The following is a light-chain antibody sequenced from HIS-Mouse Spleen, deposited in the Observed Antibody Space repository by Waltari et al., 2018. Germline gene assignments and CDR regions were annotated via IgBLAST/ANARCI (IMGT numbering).Light chain of an antibody. J-gene: IGLJ3*02. CDR3: QVWDSSSDHWV. CDR2: DDS. CDR1: NIGRKS. V-gene: IGLV3-21*03. Sequence: SYVLTQPPSVSVAPGNTARITCGGNNIGRKSSHWYQQKPGQAPVLVVYDDSDRPSGIPERFSGSNSGNTATLTISRVEAGDEADYYCQVWDSSSDHWVFGGGTKLTVL.